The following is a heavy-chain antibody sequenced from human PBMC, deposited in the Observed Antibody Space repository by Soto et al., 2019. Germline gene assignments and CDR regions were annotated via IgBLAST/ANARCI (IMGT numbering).Heavy chain of an antibody. CDR2: IVVGSGKA. V-gene: IGHV1-58*01. Sequence: QVQLVQSGPEVRKPGDSVTVSCKTSGFTFSGSAVQWVRQIRGQGLEWIGWIVVGSGKAKYAPKFQQRVTISRDKSTNTAYLEVNSLRHGDTAIYYCTVDTYGPDYGGQGTLVTVSS. J-gene: IGHJ4*02. CDR3: TVDTYGPDY. D-gene: IGHD2-8*01. CDR1: GFTFSGSA.